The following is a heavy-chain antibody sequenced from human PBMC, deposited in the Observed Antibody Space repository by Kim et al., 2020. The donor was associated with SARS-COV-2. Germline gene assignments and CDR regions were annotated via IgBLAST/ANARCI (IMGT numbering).Heavy chain of an antibody. Sequence: GGSLRLSCAPSGFTFSSYGMTWIRQAPGKGLQWVSAITGSGNTTYFAASVRGRFTISRDNSRNMLYLQMNSLRAEDTALYYCAKVRLASLYSNFDYWGQGTLVTVSS. V-gene: IGHV3-23*01. J-gene: IGHJ4*02. D-gene: IGHD2-21*01. CDR2: ITGSGNTT. CDR3: AKVRLASLYSNFDY. CDR1: GFTFSSYG.